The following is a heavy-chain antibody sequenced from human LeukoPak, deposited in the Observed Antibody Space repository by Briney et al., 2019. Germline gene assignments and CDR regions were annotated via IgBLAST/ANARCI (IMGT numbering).Heavy chain of an antibody. J-gene: IGHJ4*02. CDR1: GGSFSGYY. CDR2: INHSGST. V-gene: IGHV4-34*01. CDR3: ARRPTYYDILTGYYPFDY. D-gene: IGHD3-9*01. Sequence: PSETLSLTCAVYGGSFSGYYWSWIRQPPGKGLEWIGEINHSGSTNYNPSPKSRVTISEDTSKSQFSLKLSSVTAADTAVYYCARRPTYYDILTGYYPFDYWGQGTLVTVSS.